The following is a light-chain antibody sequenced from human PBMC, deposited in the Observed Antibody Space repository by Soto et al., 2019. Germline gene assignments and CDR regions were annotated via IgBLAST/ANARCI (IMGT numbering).Light chain of an antibody. Sequence: EIVLTQSPGTLSLSPGERATLSCRASQSVTSGYLAWYQQKPGQAPRLLIYAASSRATGIPDRFSGGGSGTDFTLTISRLEPEDFAVYYCQQYISSPLTFGGGTKVEI. V-gene: IGKV3-20*01. J-gene: IGKJ4*01. CDR3: QQYISSPLT. CDR1: QSVTSGY. CDR2: AAS.